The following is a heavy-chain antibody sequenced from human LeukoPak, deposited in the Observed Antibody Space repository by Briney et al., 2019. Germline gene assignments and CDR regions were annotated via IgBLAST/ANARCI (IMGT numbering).Heavy chain of an antibody. Sequence: ASVKVSCKASGYTFTSYGISWVRQAPGQGLEWMGWISAYNGNTNYAQKLQGRVTVTTDTSTSTAYMELRSLRSDDTAVYYCARAVAGTTLPYNWFDPWGQGTLVTVSS. J-gene: IGHJ5*02. V-gene: IGHV1-18*04. CDR1: GYTFTSYG. CDR3: ARAVAGTTLPYNWFDP. CDR2: ISAYNGNT. D-gene: IGHD6-19*01.